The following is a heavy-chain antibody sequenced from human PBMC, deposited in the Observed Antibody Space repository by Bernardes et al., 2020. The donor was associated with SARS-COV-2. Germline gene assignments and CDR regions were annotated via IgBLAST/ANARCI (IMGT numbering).Heavy chain of an antibody. CDR3: ARLRPGRILGDY. CDR2: IYYNGNT. Sequence: SETLSLTCTVSDGSINSYYWSWIRQPPGKGLEYIGYIYYNGNTNYSPSLESRVTVTVDTSKNQFSLKLRSVTAADTAIYYCARLRPGRILGDYWGQGTLVTV. J-gene: IGHJ4*02. D-gene: IGHD2-8*02. V-gene: IGHV4-59*08. CDR1: DGSINSYY.